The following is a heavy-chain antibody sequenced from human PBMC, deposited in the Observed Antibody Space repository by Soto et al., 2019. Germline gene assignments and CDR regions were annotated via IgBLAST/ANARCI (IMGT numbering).Heavy chain of an antibody. V-gene: IGHV1-69*08. D-gene: IGHD2-15*01. CDR1: GGTFSSYT. J-gene: IGHJ3*02. CDR3: AREFPLYSSEAFDI. Sequence: QVQLVQSGAEVKKPGSSVKVSCKASGGTFSSYTISWVRQAPGQGLEWMGRIIPILGIANYAQKFQGRVTITADKSTSTAYMELSSLRSEDTAVYYCAREFPLYSSEAFDIWGQGTMVTVSS. CDR2: IIPILGIA.